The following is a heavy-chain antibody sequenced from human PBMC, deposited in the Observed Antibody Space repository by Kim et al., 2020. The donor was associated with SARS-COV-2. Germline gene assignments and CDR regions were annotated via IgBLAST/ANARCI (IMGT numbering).Heavy chain of an antibody. CDR3: TTGTRPY. J-gene: IGHJ4*02. Sequence: GGSLRLSCAASGLRFSNAWMSWVRQAPGKGLEWIGRIKSKTDGGTIDYIAPVEGRFTISRDDSKNTLYLQMNSLKTEDTAVYYCTTGTRPYWGQGTLVTASS. CDR1: GLRFSNAW. V-gene: IGHV3-15*01. D-gene: IGHD3-10*01. CDR2: IKSKTDGGTI.